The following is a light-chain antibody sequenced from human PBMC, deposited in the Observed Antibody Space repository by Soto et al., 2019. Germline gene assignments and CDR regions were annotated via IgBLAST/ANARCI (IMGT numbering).Light chain of an antibody. Sequence: SYELTQPPSVSVSPGQTASITCSGDKLGDKYACWYQQKPGQSPVLVIYQDSKRPSGIPERFSGSNSGNTATLTISGTQAMDEADYYCQAWASSTRVFGGGTQLTVL. CDR3: QAWASSTRV. V-gene: IGLV3-1*01. CDR2: QDS. J-gene: IGLJ2*01. CDR1: KLGDKY.